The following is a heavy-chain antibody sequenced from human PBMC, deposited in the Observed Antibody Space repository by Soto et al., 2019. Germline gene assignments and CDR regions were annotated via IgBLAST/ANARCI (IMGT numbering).Heavy chain of an antibody. J-gene: IGHJ4*02. Sequence: QVQLQQWGAGLLKPSETLSLTCAVYGGSFSGYYWSWIRQPPGKGLEWIGEINHSGSTNYNPSLKSPVTIPVDTSKNQFSLKLSSVTAADTAVYYCARGKGDRWGQGTLVTVSS. CDR1: GGSFSGYY. D-gene: IGHD3-16*01. CDR3: ARGKGDR. CDR2: INHSGST. V-gene: IGHV4-34*01.